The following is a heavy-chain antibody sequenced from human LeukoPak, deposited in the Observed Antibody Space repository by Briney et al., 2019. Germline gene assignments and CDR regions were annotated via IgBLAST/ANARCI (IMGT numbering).Heavy chain of an antibody. D-gene: IGHD3-22*01. CDR1: GASISSSSYY. J-gene: IGHJ3*02. CDR3: ARPDDSSGYYSHDAFDI. V-gene: IGHV4-39*01. CDR2: IYYSGTA. Sequence: SETLSLTCTVSGASISSSSYYWGWIRQPPGKGLEWIGSIYYSGTADYNPSLKSRVTISVDTSKNQFSLKLSSVTAADTAVYYCARPDDSSGYYSHDAFDIWGQGTMVTVSS.